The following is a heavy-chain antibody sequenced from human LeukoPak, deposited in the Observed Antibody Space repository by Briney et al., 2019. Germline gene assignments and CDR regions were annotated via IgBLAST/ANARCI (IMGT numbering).Heavy chain of an antibody. J-gene: IGHJ4*02. V-gene: IGHV4-34*01. CDR1: GGSFSGYY. CDR3: ARVGEVTRDFDY. Sequence: SETLSLTCAVYGGSFSGYYWSWIRQPPGKGLEWIGEINHSGSTNYNPSLKSRVTISVDTSKNQFSLKLSSVTAADTAVYYCARVGEVTRDFDYWGQGTLVTVSS. D-gene: IGHD3-16*01. CDR2: INHSGST.